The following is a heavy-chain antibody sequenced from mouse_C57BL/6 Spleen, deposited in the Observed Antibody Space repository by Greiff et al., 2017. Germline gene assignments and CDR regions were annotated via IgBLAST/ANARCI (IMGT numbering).Heavy chain of an antibody. CDR2: IDPETGGT. CDR3: TREGGSPWFAY. Sequence: VQLQQSGAELVRPGASVTLSCKASGYTFTDYEMHWVKQTPVHGLEWIGAIDPETGGTAYNQKFKGKAILTADKSSSTAYMELRSLTSEDSAVYYCTREGGSPWFAYWGQGTLVTVSA. CDR1: GYTFTDYE. J-gene: IGHJ3*01. D-gene: IGHD1-1*01. V-gene: IGHV1-15*01.